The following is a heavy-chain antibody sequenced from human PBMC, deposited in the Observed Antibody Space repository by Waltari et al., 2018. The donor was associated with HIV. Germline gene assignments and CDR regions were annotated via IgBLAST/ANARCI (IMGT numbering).Heavy chain of an antibody. CDR1: RFTFSSYG. V-gene: IGHV3-30*18. CDR2: ISYDGSNR. J-gene: IGHJ4*02. Sequence: QVQLVESGGGVVQPGRSLRLPCAASRFTFSSYGMHWVRQSPGKGLEWVALISYDGSNRYDADSVKGRFTISRDNSKNTLWLQMSSLRAEDTAVYYCAKGGTVYGYYHYFDYWGQGTLVTVSS. CDR3: AKGGTVYGYYHYFDY. D-gene: IGHD5-18*01.